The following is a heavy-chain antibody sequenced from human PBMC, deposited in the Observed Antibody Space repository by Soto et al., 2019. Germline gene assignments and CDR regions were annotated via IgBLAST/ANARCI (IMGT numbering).Heavy chain of an antibody. CDR2: ISGSGIST. Sequence: SGGSLRLSCAASGITFNNYALNWVRQAPGKGLEWVSGISGSGISTYYADLVKGRFTISRDNSKNTLYLQMNSLRAEDTAVYYCARRGPGTYFDYWGQGTLVTVSS. J-gene: IGHJ4*02. V-gene: IGHV3-23*01. D-gene: IGHD6-13*01. CDR1: GITFNNYA. CDR3: ARRGPGTYFDY.